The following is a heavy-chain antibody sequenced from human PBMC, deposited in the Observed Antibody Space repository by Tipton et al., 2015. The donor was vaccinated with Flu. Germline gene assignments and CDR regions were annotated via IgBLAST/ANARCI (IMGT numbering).Heavy chain of an antibody. V-gene: IGHV4-59*01. J-gene: IGHJ4*02. CDR2: ISYSGST. D-gene: IGHD4-11*01. CDR3: ALVGDYTLKD. Sequence: TLSLTCTVSGDSISSYYWSWVRQPPGKGLEWIGYISYSGSTNYNLSLKSRVTISGDTSKNQLSLKGSSVTAADTAVYYCALVGDYTLKDWGQGTLVTVSS. CDR1: GDSISSYY.